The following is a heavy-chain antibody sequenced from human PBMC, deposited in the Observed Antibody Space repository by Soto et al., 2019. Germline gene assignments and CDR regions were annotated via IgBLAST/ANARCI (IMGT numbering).Heavy chain of an antibody. V-gene: IGHV1-69*06. J-gene: IGHJ6*02. CDR1: GGTFSSYA. CDR2: IIPIFGTA. D-gene: IGHD6-6*01. CDR3: ARVGAARPFLEGYYYYYGMDV. Sequence: SVKVSCKASGGTFSSYAISWVRQAPGQGLEWMGGIIPIFGTANYAQKFQGRVTITADKSTGTAYMELSSLRSEDTAVYYCARVGAARPFLEGYYYYYGMDVWGQGTTVTVSS.